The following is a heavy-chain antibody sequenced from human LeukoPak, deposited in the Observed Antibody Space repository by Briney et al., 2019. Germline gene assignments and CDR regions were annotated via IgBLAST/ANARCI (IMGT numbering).Heavy chain of an antibody. V-gene: IGHV4-39*01. CDR1: GFTFSSYA. CDR2: AGST. J-gene: IGHJ4*02. Sequence: SGGSLRLSCAASGFTFSSYAMSWVRQSPGKGLEWIATAGSTYYSPSLKSRVTISIDTSKSQFSLKLRSVTAADMAVYYCARQDFGSGIVPGYWGQGTLVTVSS. D-gene: IGHD3-10*01. CDR3: ARQDFGSGIVPGY.